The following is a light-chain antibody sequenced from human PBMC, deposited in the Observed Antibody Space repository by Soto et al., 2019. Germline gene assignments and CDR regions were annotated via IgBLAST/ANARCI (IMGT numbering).Light chain of an antibody. CDR3: ETGGANAWV. CDR1: SGHSNYI. CDR2: LERSGSY. Sequence: QSVLTQSSSASASLGYSVKLTCTLSSGHSNYIIAWHQQQPGRAPRYLLKLERSGSYNKGGGFPHRFSGSSSGADRYLTICLLHFEDEADYYCETGGANAWVFGGGTKVTVL. V-gene: IGLV4-60*02. J-gene: IGLJ3*02.